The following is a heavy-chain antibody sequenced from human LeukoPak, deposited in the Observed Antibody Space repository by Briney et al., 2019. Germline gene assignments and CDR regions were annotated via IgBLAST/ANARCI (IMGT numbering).Heavy chain of an antibody. J-gene: IGHJ4*02. CDR1: DDSISSGTYY. V-gene: IGHV4-61*02. Sequence: PSETLSLTCTVSDDSISSGTYYWTWIRQPAGRGLEWIGRISSTGSTNYNPSLKSRVTISIDPSKNQFSLRLKSVTAADTAMYYCARLYCYSKLNYFDSWGQGTLVTVSS. D-gene: IGHD4-11*01. CDR3: ARLYCYSKLNYFDS. CDR2: ISSTGST.